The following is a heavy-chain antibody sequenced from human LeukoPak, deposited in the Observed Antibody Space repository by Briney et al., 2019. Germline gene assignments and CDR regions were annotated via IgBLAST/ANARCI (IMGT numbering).Heavy chain of an antibody. Sequence: ASLKVSCKALGYTFTDHYFHWRRQAPGQGIEWMGWIHPGRGDTNIAQKFQGRVSLTRDMSISTAYMELSRLTSDDTAVYYCARDHNWGPDYWGQGTLVSVSS. V-gene: IGHV1-2*02. CDR2: IHPGRGDT. D-gene: IGHD7-27*01. CDR3: ARDHNWGPDY. J-gene: IGHJ4*02. CDR1: GYTFTDHY.